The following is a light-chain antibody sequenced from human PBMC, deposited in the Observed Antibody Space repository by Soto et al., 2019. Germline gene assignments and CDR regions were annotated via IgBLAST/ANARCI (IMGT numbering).Light chain of an antibody. CDR2: DVS. Sequence: QSALTQPASVSGSPGQSITISCTGTSSDVGRYNFVSWYQHHPGKAPKLMIYDVSNRPSGVSNRFSGSKSVNTASLTISGLQAEDEADYYCSSYTSTATLDVFGTGTKLTVL. CDR3: SSYTSTATLDV. J-gene: IGLJ1*01. CDR1: SSDVGRYNF. V-gene: IGLV2-14*03.